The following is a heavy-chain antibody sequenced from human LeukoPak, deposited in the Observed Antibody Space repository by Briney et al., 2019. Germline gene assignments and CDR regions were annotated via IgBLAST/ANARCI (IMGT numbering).Heavy chain of an antibody. CDR2: IYYSGTT. V-gene: IGHV4-39*01. D-gene: IGHD3-10*01. Sequence: ASETLSLTCTVSGGSISSSIYYWGWIRQPPGRGLEWIGSIYYSGTTYYNPSLKSRVTISVDTSKNQFSLKLSSVTAADTAVYYCARLDNSGFGELLGYWGQGTLVTVSS. CDR3: ARLDNSGFGELLGY. CDR1: GGSISSSIYY. J-gene: IGHJ4*02.